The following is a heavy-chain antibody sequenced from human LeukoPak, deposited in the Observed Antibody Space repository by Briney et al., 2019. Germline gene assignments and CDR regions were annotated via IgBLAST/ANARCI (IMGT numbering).Heavy chain of an antibody. J-gene: IGHJ6*02. D-gene: IGHD2-15*01. CDR1: GGSISSSSYY. Sequence: SETLSLTCTVSGGSISSSSYYWGWIRQPPGKGLEWIGSIYYSGSTYYNPSLKSRVTISVDTSKNQFSLKLSSVTAADTAVYYCASTAPQDCSVGSCYSLRWYYYYGMDVWGQGTTVTVSS. CDR2: IYYSGST. CDR3: ASTAPQDCSVGSCYSLRWYYYYGMDV. V-gene: IGHV4-39*01.